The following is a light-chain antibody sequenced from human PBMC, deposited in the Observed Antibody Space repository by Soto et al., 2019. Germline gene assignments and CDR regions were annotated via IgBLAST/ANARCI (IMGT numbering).Light chain of an antibody. CDR3: LQDHKSPLT. CDR1: QGIKND. CDR2: AAS. J-gene: IGKJ1*01. Sequence: AIQMTESPSSLSASVRGRVTIACRASQGIKNDLGWYQQKPGKAPNLLIYAASSLQSGVPSRFSGSGSGTDFTPTITSLQPEDSATYYCLQDHKSPLTFGQGTKVDIK. V-gene: IGKV1-6*01.